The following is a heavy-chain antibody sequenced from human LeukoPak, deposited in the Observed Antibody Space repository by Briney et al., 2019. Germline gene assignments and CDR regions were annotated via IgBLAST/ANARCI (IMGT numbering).Heavy chain of an antibody. D-gene: IGHD2-8*01. Sequence: SETLSLTCAVSGGSVSSGSYYWSWIRQPPGKGLEWIGYIYYSGSTNYNPSLKSRVTISVDTSKNRFSLKLSSVTAADTAVYYCARDLGYCTNGVCHTRFDYWGQGTLVAVSS. V-gene: IGHV4-61*03. J-gene: IGHJ4*02. CDR2: IYYSGST. CDR1: GGSVSSGSYY. CDR3: ARDLGYCTNGVCHTRFDY.